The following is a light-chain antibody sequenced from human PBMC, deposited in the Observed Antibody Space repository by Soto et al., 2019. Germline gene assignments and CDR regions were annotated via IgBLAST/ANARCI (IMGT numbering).Light chain of an antibody. J-gene: IGKJ1*01. CDR1: QSVSNNY. CDR2: GAS. V-gene: IGKV3-20*01. Sequence: EIVLTQSPGTLSLSPGERATLSCRASQSVSNNYLAWYQQKPGQAPRLLIYGASNSATGIPDRFSGSESGTDFTLTISRLEPEDFAVYYCQQYGSSGTFGQGTKVDIK. CDR3: QQYGSSGT.